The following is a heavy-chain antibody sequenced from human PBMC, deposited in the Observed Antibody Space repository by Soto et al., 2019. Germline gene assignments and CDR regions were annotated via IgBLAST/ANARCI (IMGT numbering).Heavy chain of an antibody. Sequence: QMQLVQSGPEVKKPGTSVKVSCKASGFTFTSSAMQWVRQARGQRLEWIGWIVVGSGHTNYAQKIQERVTITRDMSTSTAYMEPSSRRAENTAVYYCGADSRYCSGGNCEDYWGQGTLVTVSS. J-gene: IGHJ4*02. D-gene: IGHD2-15*01. CDR2: IVVGSGHT. CDR1: GFTFTSSA. V-gene: IGHV1-58*02. CDR3: GADSRYCSGGNCEDY.